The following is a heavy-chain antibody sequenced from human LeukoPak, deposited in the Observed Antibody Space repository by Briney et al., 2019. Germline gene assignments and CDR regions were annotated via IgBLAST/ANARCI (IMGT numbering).Heavy chain of an antibody. CDR2: INHSGST. CDR3: ARVYCSSTSCPYWYYMDV. D-gene: IGHD2-2*01. Sequence: KSSETLSLTCAVYGGSFSGYYWSWIRQPPGKGLEWIGEINHSGSTNYNPSLKSRVTISVDTSKNQFSLKLSSVTAADTAVYYCARVYCSSTSCPYWYYMDVWGKGTTVTVSS. CDR1: GGSFSGYY. J-gene: IGHJ6*03. V-gene: IGHV4-34*01.